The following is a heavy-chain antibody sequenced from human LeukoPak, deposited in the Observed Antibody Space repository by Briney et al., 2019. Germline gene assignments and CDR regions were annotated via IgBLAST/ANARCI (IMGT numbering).Heavy chain of an antibody. J-gene: IGHJ4*02. V-gene: IGHV3-7*01. CDR1: GYTFSNYW. CDR3: DIRLDISSTLYQAFSE. CDR2: IKQDESEK. D-gene: IGHD3-3*02. Sequence: GGSLRLSCSASGYTFSNYWMSWLRQAPGKGRVWVANIKQDESEKYYVDSVKGRFTISRDNAKSSLYLQMNSLRAEDTAVYYCDIRLDISSTLYQAFSEWGEGTLVTVSS.